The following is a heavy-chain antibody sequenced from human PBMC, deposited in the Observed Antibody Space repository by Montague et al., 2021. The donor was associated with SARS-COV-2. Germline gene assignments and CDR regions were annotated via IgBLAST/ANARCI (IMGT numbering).Heavy chain of an antibody. J-gene: IGHJ6*02. D-gene: IGHD6-13*01. CDR1: GGSISSSSYD. CDR2: IYYSEST. Sequence: SETVSLTCTVSGGSISSSSYDWGWIRQPPGKGLEWIGSIYYSESTYYNPSLESRVTISVDTSKNQFSLQLSSVTAADTAVYYCARVGRQQLLRLCGMDVWGLGTPVTVSS. V-gene: IGHV4-39*07. CDR3: ARVGRQQLLRLCGMDV.